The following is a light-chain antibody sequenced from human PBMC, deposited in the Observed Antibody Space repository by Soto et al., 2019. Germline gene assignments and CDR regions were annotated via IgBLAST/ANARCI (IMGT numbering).Light chain of an antibody. CDR1: QSIRRW. V-gene: IGKV1-5*01. CDR3: QQYESYPWT. Sequence: DIQMTQSPSTLSASVGDRITITCRASQSIRRWLAWYQQKPGKAPKLMMYDASSLASGVPSRFSGSGSGTELTLTISSLQPDDFATYYCQQYESYPWTFGQGTKVDIK. CDR2: DAS. J-gene: IGKJ1*01.